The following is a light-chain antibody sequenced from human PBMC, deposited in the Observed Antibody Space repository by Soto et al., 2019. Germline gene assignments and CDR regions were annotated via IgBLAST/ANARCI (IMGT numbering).Light chain of an antibody. CDR2: WAS. J-gene: IGKJ1*01. Sequence: DIVMTQSPDSLTLSLGERATINCKSSQSVFSRFRNKNYLGWFQQEPGQTPRLLIYWASTRESGVSDRFSGSGSGTDFTLTIDSLQAEDVAVYYCQQYYTTPTWTFGQGTKVDIK. V-gene: IGKV4-1*01. CDR3: QQYYTTPTWT. CDR1: QSVFSRFRNKNY.